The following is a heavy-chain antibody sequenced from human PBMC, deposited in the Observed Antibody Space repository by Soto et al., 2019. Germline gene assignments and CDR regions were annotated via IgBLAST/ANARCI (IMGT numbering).Heavy chain of an antibody. CDR2: INPYNANT. CDR1: GYTLSDHG. CDR3: ARDWTSPLCVSGSCPRGGWFDP. Sequence: QAQLVQSGPEVKKPGASVKVSCKASGYTLSDHGISWVRQAPGQGLEWMGWINPYNANTRYGEKVQGRVTMTTNRSSTVYTGLNSLPCEDTGVYSSARDWTSPLCVSGSCPRGGWFDPWGQGTLITVSS. V-gene: IGHV1-18*04. D-gene: IGHD2-15*01. J-gene: IGHJ5*02.